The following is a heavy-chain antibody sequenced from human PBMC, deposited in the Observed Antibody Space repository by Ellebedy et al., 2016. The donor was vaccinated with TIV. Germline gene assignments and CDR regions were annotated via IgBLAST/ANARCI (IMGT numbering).Heavy chain of an antibody. Sequence: MPGGSLRLSCTVSGGSISSSSYYWGWIRQPPGKGLEWIGSIYYSGSTYYNPSLKSRVTISVDTSKNQFSLKLSSVTAADTAVYYCARGATGMIVVGPLDYWGQGTLVTVSS. CDR3: ARGATGMIVVGPLDY. V-gene: IGHV4-39*07. CDR2: IYYSGST. CDR1: GGSISSSSYY. J-gene: IGHJ4*02. D-gene: IGHD3-22*01.